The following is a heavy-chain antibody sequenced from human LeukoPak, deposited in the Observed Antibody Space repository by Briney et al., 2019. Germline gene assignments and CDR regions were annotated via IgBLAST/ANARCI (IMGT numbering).Heavy chain of an antibody. V-gene: IGHV4-59*08. Sequence: SETLSLTCTVSVGAIGNYYWNWIRQPPGKGLEWIGYIYYRGSTNYNPSLKSRVTISVDTSNNQFSLKLNSVTAADTAVYYCASYYSGYYYFDSWGQGTLVTVSS. CDR3: ASYYSGYYYFDS. J-gene: IGHJ4*02. CDR1: VGAIGNYY. D-gene: IGHD3-22*01. CDR2: IYYRGST.